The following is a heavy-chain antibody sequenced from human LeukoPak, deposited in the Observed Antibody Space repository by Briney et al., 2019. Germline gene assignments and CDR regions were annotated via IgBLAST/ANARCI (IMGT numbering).Heavy chain of an antibody. CDR3: ARGDGTGRSDY. D-gene: IGHD1/OR15-1a*01. CDR1: GYTFTDFY. Sequence: ALVKVSCKASGYTFTDFYLHWVRQAPGQGLEWMGWINPNSGGTNYAQNFQGRATMTRDMSIITAYMELSSLRSDDTAVYYCARGDGTGRSDYWGQGTLVTVSS. J-gene: IGHJ4*02. V-gene: IGHV1-2*02. CDR2: INPNSGGT.